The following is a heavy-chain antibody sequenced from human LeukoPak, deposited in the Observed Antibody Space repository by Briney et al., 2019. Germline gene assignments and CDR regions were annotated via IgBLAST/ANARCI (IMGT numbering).Heavy chain of an antibody. CDR1: GVSISSYH. V-gene: IGHV4-59*01. Sequence: SETLSLTCTVSGVSISSYHWSWIRQPPVKGLEWIGYIYNSGSTNYNPSLKSRVTISVDTSKNQVSLKLSSVTAADTAVYYCARELTVGFDYWGQGTLVTVSS. CDR3: ARELTVGFDY. CDR2: IYNSGST. J-gene: IGHJ4*02. D-gene: IGHD4-23*01.